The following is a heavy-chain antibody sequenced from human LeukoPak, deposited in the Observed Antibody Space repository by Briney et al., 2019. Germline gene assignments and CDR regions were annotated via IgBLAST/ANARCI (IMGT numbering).Heavy chain of an antibody. CDR3: ARVFSSGWYGPRYYYYYMDV. CDR2: INPNSGGT. D-gene: IGHD6-19*01. CDR1: GYTFTGYY. J-gene: IGHJ6*03. V-gene: IGHV1-2*02. Sequence: ASVKVSCKASGYTFTGYYMHWVRQAPGQGLEWMGWINPNSGGTNYAQKFQGRVTMTTDTSTSTAYMELRSLRSDDTAVYYCARVFSSGWYGPRYYYYYMDVWGKGTTVTISS.